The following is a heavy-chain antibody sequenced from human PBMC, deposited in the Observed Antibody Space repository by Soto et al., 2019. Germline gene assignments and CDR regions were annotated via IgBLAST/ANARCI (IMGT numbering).Heavy chain of an antibody. J-gene: IGHJ4*02. CDR3: AHRQRTVVVGAPFDL. D-gene: IGHD2-15*01. CDR1: GVSLTTPGVG. V-gene: IGHV2-5*02. Sequence: QITLRESGPTLVQPTQTLTLTCTLSGVSLTTPGVGVGWIRQPPGKALEWLARIYWDDDKRFNPSLKSRHAITRDTFKNQVVMTMTDMAPVDTGIYYCAHRQRTVVVGAPFDLWGQGSQVTVSS. CDR2: IYWDDDK.